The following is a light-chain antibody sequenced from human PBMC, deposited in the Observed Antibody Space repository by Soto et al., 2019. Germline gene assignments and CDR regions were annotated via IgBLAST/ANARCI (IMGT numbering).Light chain of an antibody. J-gene: IGKJ5*01. Sequence: EIVLTQSPATLSLSPGERATLSCRSSQSVSSSLAWYQQKPGQAPRLLIYDVSDRATGIPARFSGSGSGTDFSLTISSLEPEDFAVYYCQQRNVWPPITFGQGTRLEI. V-gene: IGKV3-11*01. CDR3: QQRNVWPPIT. CDR1: QSVSSS. CDR2: DVS.